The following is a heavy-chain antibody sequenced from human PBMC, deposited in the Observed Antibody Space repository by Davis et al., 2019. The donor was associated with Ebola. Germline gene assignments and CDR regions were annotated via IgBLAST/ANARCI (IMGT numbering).Heavy chain of an antibody. V-gene: IGHV4-39*07. J-gene: IGHJ6*02. CDR3: ARGGYYYDSSGQFLYYYYGMDV. CDR1: GGSISSSSYY. CDR2: IYYSGST. D-gene: IGHD3-22*01. Sequence: PSETLSLTCTVSGGSISSSSYYWGWIRQPPGKGLEWIGSIYYSGSTNYNPSLKSRVTISVDTSKNQFSLKLSSVTAADTAVYYCARGGYYYDSSGQFLYYYYGMDVWGQGTTVTVSS.